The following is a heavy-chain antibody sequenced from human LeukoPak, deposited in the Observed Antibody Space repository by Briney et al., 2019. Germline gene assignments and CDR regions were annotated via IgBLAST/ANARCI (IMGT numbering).Heavy chain of an antibody. CDR3: ASPIAAAGQEEYFQH. Sequence: SETLSLTCTVSGGSISSSSYYWGWIRQPPGKGLEWIGSIYYSGSTYYNPSLKSRVTISVDTPKNQFSLKLSSVTAADTAVYYCASPIAAAGQEEYFQHWGQGTLVTVSS. V-gene: IGHV4-39*01. CDR1: GGSISSSSYY. J-gene: IGHJ1*01. D-gene: IGHD6-13*01. CDR2: IYYSGST.